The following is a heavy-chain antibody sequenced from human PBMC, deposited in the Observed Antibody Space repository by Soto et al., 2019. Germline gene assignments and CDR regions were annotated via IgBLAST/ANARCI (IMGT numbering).Heavy chain of an antibody. CDR1: GFTFSSYA. CDR2: ISYDGSNK. V-gene: IGHV3-30-3*01. J-gene: IGHJ4*02. Sequence: GESLKISCAASGFTFSSYAMHWVRQAPGKGLEWVAVISYDGSNKYYADSVKGRFTISRDNSKNTLYLQMNSLRAEETAVYYCARSYSSSSFYFDYWGQGTLVTVSS. CDR3: ARSYSSSSFYFDY. D-gene: IGHD6-6*01.